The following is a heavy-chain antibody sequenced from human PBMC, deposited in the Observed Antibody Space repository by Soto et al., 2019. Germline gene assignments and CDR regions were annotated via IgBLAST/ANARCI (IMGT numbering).Heavy chain of an antibody. Sequence: ASVKVSCKASGHTFTSYDINWVRQATAQGLEWMGWMNPNSGNTGYAQKFQVRVTMTRNTSISTAYMELSSLRSEETAVYYCARVAAAGTGRLYFDYWGQGTLVTVSS. CDR3: ARVAAAGTGRLYFDY. D-gene: IGHD6-13*01. CDR1: GHTFTSYD. J-gene: IGHJ4*02. CDR2: MNPNSGNT. V-gene: IGHV1-8*01.